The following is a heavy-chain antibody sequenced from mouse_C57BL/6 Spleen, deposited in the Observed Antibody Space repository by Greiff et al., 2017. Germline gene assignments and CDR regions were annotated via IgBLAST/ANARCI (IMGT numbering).Heavy chain of an antibody. CDR1: GFNIKDDY. D-gene: IGHD1-1*02. CDR3: TTYGLFEY. V-gene: IGHV14-4*01. J-gene: IGHJ2*01. CDR2: IDPENGDT. Sequence: VQLQQSGAELVRPGASVKLSCTASGFNIKDDYMHWVKQRPEQGLEWIGWIDPENGDTEYASKFQGKATITADTSSNTAYLQLSSLTSEDTAVYYCTTYGLFEYWGQGTTLTVSS.